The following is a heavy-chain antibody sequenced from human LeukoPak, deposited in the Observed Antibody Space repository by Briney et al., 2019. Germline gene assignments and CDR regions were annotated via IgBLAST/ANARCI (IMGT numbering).Heavy chain of an antibody. CDR3: AVVYYDSSGYDY. J-gene: IGHJ4*02. Sequence: SVKVSCKASGYTFTSYAISWVRQAPGQGLEWMGRIIPILGIANYAQKFQGRVTITADKSTSTAYMELSSLRSEDTAVYYCAVVYYDSSGYDYWGQGTLVTVSS. D-gene: IGHD3-22*01. CDR1: GYTFTSYA. CDR2: IIPILGIA. V-gene: IGHV1-69*04.